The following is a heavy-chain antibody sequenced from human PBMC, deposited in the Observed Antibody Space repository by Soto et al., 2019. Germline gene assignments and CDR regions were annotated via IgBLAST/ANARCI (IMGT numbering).Heavy chain of an antibody. D-gene: IGHD3-10*01. Sequence: QVQLVQSGAEVKKPGASVKVSCKASGYTFTSYGISWVRQAPGQGLEWMGWITAYNGNTNYAQKSQGRVTMTTETSTSTAYMELRSLRSDDTAVYYCARDRHYGSGGTNWFDPWGQGTLVTVSS. CDR1: GYTFTSYG. CDR2: ITAYNGNT. J-gene: IGHJ5*02. V-gene: IGHV1-18*01. CDR3: ARDRHYGSGGTNWFDP.